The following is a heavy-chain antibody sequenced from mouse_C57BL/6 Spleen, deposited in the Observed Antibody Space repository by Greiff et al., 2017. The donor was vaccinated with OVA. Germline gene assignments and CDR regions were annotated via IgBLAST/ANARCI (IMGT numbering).Heavy chain of an antibody. CDR2: INYDGSST. D-gene: IGHD1-1*01. Sequence: DVKLVESEGGLVQPGSSMKLSCTASGFTFSDYYMAWVRQVPEKGLEWVANINYDGSSTYYLDSLKSRFIISRDNAKNILYLQMSSLKSEDTATYYCARAYYGSSYGWYFDVWGTGTTVTVSS. J-gene: IGHJ1*03. CDR3: ARAYYGSSYGWYFDV. V-gene: IGHV5-16*01. CDR1: GFTFSDYY.